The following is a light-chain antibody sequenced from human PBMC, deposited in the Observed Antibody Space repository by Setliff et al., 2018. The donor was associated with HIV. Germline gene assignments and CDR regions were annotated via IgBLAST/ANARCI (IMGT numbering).Light chain of an antibody. J-gene: IGLJ1*01. CDR3: CSNTGSNTFV. CDR2: QAT. V-gene: IGLV2-23*01. CDR1: SNDVGRYDL. Sequence: QSALTQPASVSGSPRQSITISCTGTSNDVGRYDLVSWYQQHPARAPKLIIYQATRRPSGVSNRFSGSKSGNVASLTISGLQAEDEADYYCCSNTGSNTFVFGTGTKATVL.